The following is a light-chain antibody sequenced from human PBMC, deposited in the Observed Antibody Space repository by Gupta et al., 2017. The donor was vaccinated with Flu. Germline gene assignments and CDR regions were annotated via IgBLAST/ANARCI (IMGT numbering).Light chain of an antibody. V-gene: IGKV4-1*01. CDR3: QQYYGSPRT. J-gene: IGKJ1*01. Sequence: SLGVRAAINCKSSQSVLRTVHNTYALAWYQQKPGHPPKLLICWASTRGARVPDRCSGSGSGTDFTLTISSLQAEDVADYYCQQYYGSPRTFGQGTKVEIK. CDR2: WAS. CDR1: QSVLRTVHNTYA.